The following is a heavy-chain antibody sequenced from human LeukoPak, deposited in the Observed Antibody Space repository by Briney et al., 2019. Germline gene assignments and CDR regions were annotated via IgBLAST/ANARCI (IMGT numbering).Heavy chain of an antibody. CDR1: GFTFSNYA. J-gene: IGHJ4*02. CDR2: ISFDGNIK. CDR3: ARGPGTRGSVIDY. V-gene: IGHV3-30-3*01. D-gene: IGHD1-14*01. Sequence: GGSLRLSCAASGFTFSNYALHWVRQAPGKGLEWVALISFDGNIKYYADSVTGRSNISRDNSKNTLYLQMNGLRREDTALFYCARGPGTRGSVIDYWGQGTLVTVSS.